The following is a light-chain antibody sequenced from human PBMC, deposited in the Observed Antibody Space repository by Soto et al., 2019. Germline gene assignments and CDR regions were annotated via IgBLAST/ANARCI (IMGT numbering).Light chain of an antibody. CDR2: AAS. J-gene: IGKJ2*01. CDR1: QSISSY. CDR3: QQSYSTPGT. Sequence: DIQMTQSPSSLSASVGDRVTITCRASQSISSYLNWYQQKPGKATKLLIYAASSLQSGVPSRFSGSGSGTDFTLTISRLQPEDFATYHCQQSYSTPGTFGQGTKLEIK. V-gene: IGKV1-39*01.